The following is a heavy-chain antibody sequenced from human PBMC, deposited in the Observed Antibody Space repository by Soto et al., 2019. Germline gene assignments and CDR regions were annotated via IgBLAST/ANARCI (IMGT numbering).Heavy chain of an antibody. V-gene: IGHV3-53*02. CDR2: IYSGGST. CDR1: GFTVSSNY. CDR3: ARDSGGYCSGGSCYSRRYGMDV. D-gene: IGHD2-15*01. Sequence: EVQLVETGGGLIQPGGSLRLSCAASGFTVSSNYMSWVRQAPGKGLEWVSVIYSGGSTYYADSVKGRFTISRDNSKNTLDLQMNSLRAEDTAVYYCARDSGGYCSGGSCYSRRYGMDVWGQGTTVTVSS. J-gene: IGHJ6*02.